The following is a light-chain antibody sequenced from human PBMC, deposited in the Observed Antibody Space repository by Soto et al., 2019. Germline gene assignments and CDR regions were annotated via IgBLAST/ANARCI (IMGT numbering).Light chain of an antibody. J-gene: IGLJ2*01. CDR2: EVS. CDR3: SSYAGSNNLV. V-gene: IGLV2-8*01. CDR1: SSDVGGYNY. Sequence: QSALTQPPSASGSPGQSVTISCTGTSSDVGGYNYVSWYQQHPGKAPKLMIYEVSKRPSGVPDRFSGSKSGNTASLNVSGLQAEDGADYYCSSYAGSNNLVFGGGTKVTVL.